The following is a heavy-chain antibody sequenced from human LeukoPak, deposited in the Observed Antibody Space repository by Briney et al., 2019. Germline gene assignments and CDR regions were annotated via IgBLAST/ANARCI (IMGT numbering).Heavy chain of an antibody. CDR2: IYPGDSDT. D-gene: IGHD2-2*01. V-gene: IGHV5-51*01. CDR1: GYSFTSYW. Sequence: GESLKISCKGSGYSFTSYWVGWVRQMPGKGLEWMGIIYPGDSDTRYSPSFQGQVTISADKSISTAYLQWSSLKTSDTAMYYCARHQFYCSSTSCPVWGFDPWGQGTLVTVSS. J-gene: IGHJ5*02. CDR3: ARHQFYCSSTSCPVWGFDP.